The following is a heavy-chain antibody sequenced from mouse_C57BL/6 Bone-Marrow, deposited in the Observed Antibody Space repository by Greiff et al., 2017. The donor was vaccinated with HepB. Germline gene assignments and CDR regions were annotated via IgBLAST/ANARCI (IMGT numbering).Heavy chain of an antibody. CDR2: ISYDGSN. CDR1: GYSITSGYY. CDR3: ARDKDYGSWYFDV. Sequence: EVQLQESGPGLVKPSQSLSLTCSVTGYSITSGYYWNWIRQFPGNNLEWMGYISYDGSNNYNPSLKNRISITRDTSKNQFFLKLNSVTTEDTATYYCARDKDYGSWYFDVWGTGTTVTVSS. V-gene: IGHV3-6*01. D-gene: IGHD1-1*01. J-gene: IGHJ1*03.